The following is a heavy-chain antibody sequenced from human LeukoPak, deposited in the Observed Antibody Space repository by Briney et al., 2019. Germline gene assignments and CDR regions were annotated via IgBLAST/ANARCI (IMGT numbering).Heavy chain of an antibody. V-gene: IGHV3-48*04. CDR3: ARDLYYYDSSGYSFFDY. CDR1: GFTFSSYG. CDR2: TSSSSSTI. J-gene: IGHJ4*02. Sequence: GGSLRLSCAASGFTFSSYGMHWVRQAPGKGLEWVSYTSSSSSTIYYADSVKGRFTISRDNAKNSLYLQMNSLRAEDTAVYYCARDLYYYDSSGYSFFDYWGQGTLVTVSS. D-gene: IGHD3-22*01.